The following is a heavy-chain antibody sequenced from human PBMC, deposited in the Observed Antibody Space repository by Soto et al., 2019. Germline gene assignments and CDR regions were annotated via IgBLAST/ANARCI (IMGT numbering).Heavy chain of an antibody. CDR3: AKDSSSSVDY. CDR2: ISYDGSNK. D-gene: IGHD6-6*01. J-gene: IGHJ4*02. V-gene: IGHV3-30*18. CDR1: GFTFSSYG. Sequence: GSLRLSCAASGFTFSSYGMHWVRQAPGKGLEWVAVISYDGSNKYYADSVKGRFTISRDNSKNTLYLQMNSLRAEDTAVYYCAKDSSSSVDYWGQGTLVTVSS.